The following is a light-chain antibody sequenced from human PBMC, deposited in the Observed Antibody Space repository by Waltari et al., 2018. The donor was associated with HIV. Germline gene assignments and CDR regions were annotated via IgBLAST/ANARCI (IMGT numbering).Light chain of an antibody. CDR1: QSVSSNY. CDR3: QQYGSSPPWT. V-gene: IGKV3-20*01. Sequence: EIVLTQSPGTLSLSPGERATLSCRASQSVSSNYLAWYQQRPGQAPRLLIYGASSRATGVTDRFSCNGSGTDFTLTIGRLVPEDFAVYYCQQYGSSPPWTFGQGTKVEIK. J-gene: IGKJ1*01. CDR2: GAS.